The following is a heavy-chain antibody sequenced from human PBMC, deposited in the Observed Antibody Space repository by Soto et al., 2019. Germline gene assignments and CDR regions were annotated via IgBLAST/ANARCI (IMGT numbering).Heavy chain of an antibody. CDR1: GYTFTGYF. V-gene: IGHV1-2*02. CDR2: INPNSGAT. CDR3: ARGGGTILAPLP. D-gene: IGHD3-3*01. Sequence: ASVKVSCNAAGYTFTGYFIHWVRQAPGQGLEWMGWINPNSGATKYAQKFQGRVTLTRDTSINTAYMEMNILRSDDTAVYYCARGGGTILAPLPWGQGTLVTVSS. J-gene: IGHJ5*02.